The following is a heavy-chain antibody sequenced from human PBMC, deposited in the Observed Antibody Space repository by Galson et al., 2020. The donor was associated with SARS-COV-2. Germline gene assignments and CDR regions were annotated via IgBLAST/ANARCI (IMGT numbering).Heavy chain of an antibody. D-gene: IGHD2-2*01. CDR2: SIPMSQVT. CDR1: GGTISTYP. J-gene: IGHJ3*02. CDR3: ATWHQGDGLAI. V-gene: IGHV1-69*13. Sequence: SVKVSCKASGGTISTYPINWVRQAPGQGLEGVGRSIPMSQVTKYAQRFQGRVTITADESTSAAYLEVSSLRSDDTAVYYCATWHQGDGLAIWGQGTMVPVSS.